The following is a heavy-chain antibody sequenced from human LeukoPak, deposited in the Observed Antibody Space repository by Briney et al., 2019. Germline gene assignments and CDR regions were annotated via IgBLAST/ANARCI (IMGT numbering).Heavy chain of an antibody. Sequence: PSETLSLTCAVYGGSFSGYYWSWIRQPPGKGLEWIGEINHSGSTNYNPSLKSRVTISVDTSKNQFSLKLSSVTAEDTAVYYCARGLSGLWFGEPGDYWGQGTLVTVSS. CDR3: ARGLSGLWFGEPGDY. CDR2: INHSGST. V-gene: IGHV4-34*01. D-gene: IGHD3-10*01. CDR1: GGSFSGYY. J-gene: IGHJ4*02.